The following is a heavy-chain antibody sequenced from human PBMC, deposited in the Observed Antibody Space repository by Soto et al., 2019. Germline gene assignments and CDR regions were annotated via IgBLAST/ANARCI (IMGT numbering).Heavy chain of an antibody. V-gene: IGHV4-39*02. CDR2: IYYIVDT. CDR3: ARDFGMFYSDSSGCHYRGDFDY. CDR1: GDYISSSGYY. Sequence: TGSVAGDYISSSGYYWGWKSPPPGKGLEWIGTIYYIVDTYYNPSLKSRVPISVDTSKNQFSLRLRSVTAADTAVYYCARDFGMFYSDSSGCHYRGDFDYLGKGNQVTFSS. J-gene: IGHJ4*02. D-gene: IGHD3-22*01.